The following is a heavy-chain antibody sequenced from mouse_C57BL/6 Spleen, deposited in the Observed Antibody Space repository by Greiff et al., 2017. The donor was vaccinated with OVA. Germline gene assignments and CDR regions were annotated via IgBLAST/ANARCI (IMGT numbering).Heavy chain of an antibody. CDR1: GYTFTSYD. CDR2: IYPRDGST. V-gene: IGHV1-85*01. CDR3: ARAYYGSSSWYFDV. D-gene: IGHD1-1*01. Sequence: VKLMESGPELVKPGASVKLSCKASGYTFTSYDINWVKQRPGQGLEWIGWIYPRDGSTKYNEKFKGKATLTVDTSSSTAYMELHSLTSEDSAVYFCARAYYGSSSWYFDVWGTGTTVTVSS. J-gene: IGHJ1*03.